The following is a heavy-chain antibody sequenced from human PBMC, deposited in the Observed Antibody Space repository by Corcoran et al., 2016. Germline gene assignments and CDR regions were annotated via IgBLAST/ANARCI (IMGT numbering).Heavy chain of an antibody. J-gene: IGHJ4*02. Sequence: EVQLVESGGGLVQPGGSLRLSCAASGFTFSSYSMHWVRQAPGKGLEWVSYISSSSSTIYYADSVKGRFTISRDNAKNSPYLQMNSLRAEDTAVYYCARAPRSAEGCFDYWGQGTLVTVSS. D-gene: IGHD6-25*01. CDR2: ISSSSSTI. V-gene: IGHV3-48*04. CDR3: ARAPRSAEGCFDY. CDR1: GFTFSSYS.